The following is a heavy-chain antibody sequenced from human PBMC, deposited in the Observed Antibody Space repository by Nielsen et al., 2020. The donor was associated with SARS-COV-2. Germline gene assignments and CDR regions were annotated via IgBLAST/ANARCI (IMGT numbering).Heavy chain of an antibody. CDR2: INTNTGNP. J-gene: IGHJ4*02. V-gene: IGHV7-4-1*02. CDR3: ARARCRSTTCYVDY. Sequence: ASVKVSCKASGYTFTSYGISWVRQAPGQGLEWMGWINTNTGNPTYAQGFTGRFVFSLDTSVSTAYLQISSLKAEDTAVYYCARARCRSTTCYVDYWGQGTLVTVSS. CDR1: GYTFTSYG. D-gene: IGHD2-2*01.